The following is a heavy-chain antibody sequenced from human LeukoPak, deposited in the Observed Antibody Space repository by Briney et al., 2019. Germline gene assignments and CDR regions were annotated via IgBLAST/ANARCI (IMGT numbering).Heavy chain of an antibody. J-gene: IGHJ4*02. CDR2: NYYSGTT. CDR3: ARYTTVAAFDY. V-gene: IGHV4-59*11. Sequence: SETLSLTCTVSGGSISNHYWSWIRQPPGKALEWIGYNYYSGTTNSNPSLKNRVTISVDKSKNQFSLNLSSVTPADTAVYYCARYTTVAAFDYWGQGTLVTVSS. D-gene: IGHD6-19*01. CDR1: GGSISNHY.